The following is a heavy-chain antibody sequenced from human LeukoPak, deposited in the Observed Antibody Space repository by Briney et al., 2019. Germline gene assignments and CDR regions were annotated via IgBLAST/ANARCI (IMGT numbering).Heavy chain of an antibody. V-gene: IGHV3-30*01. CDR3: VRDFASGSYYNLFDY. CDR1: GFTFSSYA. CDR2: ISCDGSNK. Sequence: GGSLRLSCAASGFTFSSYAMHWVRQAPGKGLEWVAVISCDGSNKYYADSVKGRFTISRDDSKSTLYLQMNSLRAEDTAVYYCVRDFASGSYYNLFDYWGQGTLVTVSS. J-gene: IGHJ4*02. D-gene: IGHD3-10*01.